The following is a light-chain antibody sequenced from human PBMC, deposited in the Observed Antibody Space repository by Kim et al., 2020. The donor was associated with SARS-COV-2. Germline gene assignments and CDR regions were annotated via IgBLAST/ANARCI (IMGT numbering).Light chain of an antibody. CDR1: QGISSY. CDR2: AAS. CDR3: QQYYSYPQT. Sequence: SSTGDRATIPCRASQGISSYFAWYQQTPGTAPKLLIYAASTLQSGVPSRFSGSGSGTDFTLTISCLQSEDFATYYCQQYYSYPQTFGQGTKVDIK. V-gene: IGKV1-8*01. J-gene: IGKJ1*01.